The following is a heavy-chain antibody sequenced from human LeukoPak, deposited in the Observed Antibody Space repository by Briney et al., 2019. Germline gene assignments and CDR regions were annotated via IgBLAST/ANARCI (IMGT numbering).Heavy chain of an antibody. D-gene: IGHD6-19*01. Sequence: SETLSLTCTVSGGSISSYYWSWLRQPPGKGLEGIGYIYYSGSTNYNPSLKSRVTISVDTSKNQFSLKLSSVTAADTAVYYCARLTTIAVAGAHYFDYWGQGTLVTVSS. V-gene: IGHV4-59*08. CDR2: IYYSGST. CDR1: GGSISSYY. CDR3: ARLTTIAVAGAHYFDY. J-gene: IGHJ4*02.